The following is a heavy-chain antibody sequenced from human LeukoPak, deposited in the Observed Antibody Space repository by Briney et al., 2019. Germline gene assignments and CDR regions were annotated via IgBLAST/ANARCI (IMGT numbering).Heavy chain of an antibody. CDR1: GFTFSSYS. J-gene: IGHJ4*02. D-gene: IGHD6-13*01. Sequence: GGSLRLSCAASGFTFSSYSMNWVRQAPGKGLEWVSSISSSSSYIYYADSVKGRFTISRDNAKNSLYLQMNSLRAEDTAVYYCARVLSSSWYAKIDYWGQGTLVTVSS. CDR2: ISSSSSYI. CDR3: ARVLSSSWYAKIDY. V-gene: IGHV3-21*01.